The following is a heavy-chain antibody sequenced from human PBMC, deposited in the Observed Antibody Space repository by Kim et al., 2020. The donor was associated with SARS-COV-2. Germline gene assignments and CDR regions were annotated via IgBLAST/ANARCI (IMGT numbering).Heavy chain of an antibody. Sequence: SETLSLTCTVSGYSISSGYYWGWIRQPPGKGLEWIGSIYHSGSTYYNPSLKSRVTISVDTSKNQFSLKLSSVTAADTAVYYCAISGSYYQPFDYWGQGTL. CDR3: AISGSYYQPFDY. D-gene: IGHD1-26*01. CDR2: IYHSGST. V-gene: IGHV4-38-2*02. CDR1: GYSISSGYY. J-gene: IGHJ4*02.